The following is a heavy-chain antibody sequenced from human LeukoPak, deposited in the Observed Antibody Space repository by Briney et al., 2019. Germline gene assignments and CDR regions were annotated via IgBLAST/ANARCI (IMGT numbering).Heavy chain of an antibody. CDR1: GFTVSNNY. J-gene: IGHJ6*03. CDR2: IYSGGST. D-gene: IGHD5-12*01. Sequence: GGSLRLSCAASGFTVSNNYMNWVRQAPGKGLEWVSVIYSGGSTYYADSVKGQFTISRDNSKNTLSLQMNSLRAEDTAVYYCAKVTGVATMGYYYYYMDVWGKGTTVTVSS. V-gene: IGHV3-53*01. CDR3: AKVTGVATMGYYYYYMDV.